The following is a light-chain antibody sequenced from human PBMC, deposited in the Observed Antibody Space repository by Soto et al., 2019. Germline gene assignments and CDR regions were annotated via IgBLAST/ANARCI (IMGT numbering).Light chain of an antibody. V-gene: IGLV2-8*01. CDR3: SSYAGSSNV. Sequence: QSALTQPPSASGSPGQSVAISCTGTSSDVGGYNYVSWYQQHPGKAPKLMIYEVNKLPSGVPDRFSGSKSGNTASLTVSGHQAEDEADYYCSSYAGSSNVFGTGTKVTVL. CDR1: SSDVGGYNY. CDR2: EVN. J-gene: IGLJ1*01.